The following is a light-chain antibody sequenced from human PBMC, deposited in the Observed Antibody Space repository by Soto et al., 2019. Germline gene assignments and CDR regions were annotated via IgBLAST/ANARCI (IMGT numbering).Light chain of an antibody. J-gene: IGLJ3*02. CDR1: TSDVGSYSL. CDR3: CSYAGTSSWL. V-gene: IGLV2-23*01. Sequence: QSALTQPASVSGSPGQSITISCIGNTSDVGSYSLVSWYQQHPGKAPKIIIYEGNKRPSGVSNRFSGSKSGNTASLTISGLQAEDEAEYYCCSYAGTSSWLFGGGTKLTVL. CDR2: EGN.